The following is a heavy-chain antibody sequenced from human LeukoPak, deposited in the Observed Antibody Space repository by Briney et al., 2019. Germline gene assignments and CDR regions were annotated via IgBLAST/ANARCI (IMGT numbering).Heavy chain of an antibody. CDR3: ARDRSSGSYYGYYYGMDV. CDR2: IIPILGIA. Sequence: GASVKVSCRTSGYTFTSYDINWVRQAPGQGLEWMGRIIPILGIANYAQKFQGRVTITADKSTSTAYMELSSLRSEDTAVYYCARDRSSGSYYGYYYGMDVWGQGTMVTVSS. D-gene: IGHD1-26*01. J-gene: IGHJ6*02. V-gene: IGHV1-69*04. CDR1: GYTFTSYD.